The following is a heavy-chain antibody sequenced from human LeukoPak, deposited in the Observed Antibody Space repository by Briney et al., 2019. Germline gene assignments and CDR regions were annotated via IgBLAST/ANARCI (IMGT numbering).Heavy chain of an antibody. V-gene: IGHV3-23*01. D-gene: IGHD3-9*01. CDR1: GFSFSSHA. J-gene: IGHJ4*02. CDR2: ISGSGGSS. Sequence: PGGSLRLSCAASGFSFSSHAMSWVRQPPGKGLEWVSSISGSGGSSAYADSVKGRFTISRDSSKNTLYLQLNSLRAEDTAVHYCAKGGAYDLLTGSDFDHWGQGTLVTVSS. CDR3: AKGGAYDLLTGSDFDH.